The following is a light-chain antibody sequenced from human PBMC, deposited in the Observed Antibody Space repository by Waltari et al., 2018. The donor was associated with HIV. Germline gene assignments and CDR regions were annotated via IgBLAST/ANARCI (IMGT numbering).Light chain of an antibody. J-gene: IGLJ2*01. CDR1: SSNIGSNP. V-gene: IGLV1-44*01. CDR3: VAWDDSLNGHVL. CDR2: NNN. Sequence: QSVLTQPPSASGTPGQRVTFSCSGSSSNIGSNPVDWYQKLPGTAPRLLIYNNNHRPSGVPIRFSGSKSGTSASLAISGLQSEDEADYYCVAWDDSLNGHVLFGGGTKLTVL.